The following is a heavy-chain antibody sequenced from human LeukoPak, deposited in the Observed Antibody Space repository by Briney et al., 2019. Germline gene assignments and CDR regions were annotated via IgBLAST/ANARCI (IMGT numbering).Heavy chain of an antibody. CDR1: GFTFSSYE. Sequence: GGSLRLSCAASGFTFSSYEMNWVRQAPGKGLEWVSYISSSGSTIYYADSVKGRFTISRDNAKNSLYLQMNRLRAEDTAVYYCARDSSGYFHWFDPWGQGTLVTVSS. D-gene: IGHD3-22*01. J-gene: IGHJ5*02. CDR2: ISSSGSTI. CDR3: ARDSSGYFHWFDP. V-gene: IGHV3-48*03.